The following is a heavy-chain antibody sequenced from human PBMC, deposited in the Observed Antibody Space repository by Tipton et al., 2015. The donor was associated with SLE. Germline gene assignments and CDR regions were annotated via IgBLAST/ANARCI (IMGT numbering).Heavy chain of an antibody. V-gene: IGHV4-34*10. CDR2: ISHSGST. J-gene: IGHJ4*02. CDR3: ARHDYDDNGYYMHYFDY. Sequence: LVKPSETLSLVCVVNRGSLTGYSWNWIRQFPGKGLEWIGSISHSGSTYYNPSLQSRVSLSVDTSKNQVFLRLNSVTAADTSIYYCARHDYDDNGYYMHYFDYWGQGTLVAVSS. D-gene: IGHD3-22*01. CDR1: RGSLTGYS.